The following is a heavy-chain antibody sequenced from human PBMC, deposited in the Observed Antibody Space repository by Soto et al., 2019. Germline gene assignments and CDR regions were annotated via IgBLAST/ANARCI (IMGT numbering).Heavy chain of an antibody. V-gene: IGHV3-30*04. CDR1: VFTFINYA. D-gene: IGHD2-2*01. CDR3: ARDRVCTSATCGEFDYYYYYGMDV. Sequence: GGSLSLACASSVFTFINYAMHWVRQAPGKGLEWVAIISYDGNNKYNADSVKGRFTISRDNSKNTLYLQMNSLRAEDTAVYYCARDRVCTSATCGEFDYYYYYGMDVWGQGTTVTVSS. CDR2: ISYDGNNK. J-gene: IGHJ6*02.